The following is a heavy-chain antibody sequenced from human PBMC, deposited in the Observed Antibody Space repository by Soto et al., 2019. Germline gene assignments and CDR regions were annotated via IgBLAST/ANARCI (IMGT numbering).Heavy chain of an antibody. CDR2: IYWDDYK. CDR3: AHSSGGYSGYYYYYYMDV. J-gene: IGHJ6*03. V-gene: IGHV2-5*02. D-gene: IGHD5-12*01. Sequence: SGPTLVNPTQTLTLTCTFSGFSLSTSGVGVGWIRQPPGKALEWLALIYWDDYKRYSPTLKSRLTITKDTYKNQVVLTMTNMDPVDTATYYCAHSSGGYSGYYYYYYMDVWGKGTTVTGSS. CDR1: GFSLSTSGVG.